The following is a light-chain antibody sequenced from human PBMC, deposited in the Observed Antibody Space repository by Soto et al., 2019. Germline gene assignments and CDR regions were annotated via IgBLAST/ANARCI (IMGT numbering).Light chain of an antibody. CDR2: ENN. Sequence: QSVLTQPLSVSAAPGQKVTISCSGSSSNIGNNYVSWYQQLPGTAPKLLIYENNKRPSGIPDRFSGSKSGTSATLGITGLQTGDEADYYCGTWDSSLSAGYVFGTGTKVTV. CDR3: GTWDSSLSAGYV. CDR1: SSNIGNNY. V-gene: IGLV1-51*02. J-gene: IGLJ1*01.